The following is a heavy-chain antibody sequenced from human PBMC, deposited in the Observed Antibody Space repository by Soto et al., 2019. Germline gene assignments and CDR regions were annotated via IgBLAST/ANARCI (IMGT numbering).Heavy chain of an antibody. D-gene: IGHD3-22*01. Sequence: SGGTFSSYAISGVRQAPVQGLEWMVGIIPIFGTANYAQKFQGRVTITADKSTSTAYMELSSLRSEDTAVYYCARHLPPYYYDSSGYYYHYYYGMDVWGQGTTVTVSS. V-gene: IGHV1-69*06. J-gene: IGHJ6*02. CDR3: ARHLPPYYYDSSGYYYHYYYGMDV. CDR1: GGTFSSYA. CDR2: IIPIFGTA.